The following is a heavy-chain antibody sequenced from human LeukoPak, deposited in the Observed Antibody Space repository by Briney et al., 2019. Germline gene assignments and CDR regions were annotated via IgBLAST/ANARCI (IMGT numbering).Heavy chain of an antibody. CDR1: GGSISSYY. V-gene: IGHV4-4*09. CDR2: IYTSGST. D-gene: IGHD3-22*01. J-gene: IGHJ6*03. Sequence: SETLSLTCTVSGGSISSYYWSWIRQPPGKGREWIGYIYTSGSTNYNPSLKSRVTISVDTSKNQFSLKLSSVTAADTAVYYCARGSSGYSYYYYYYMDVWGKGTTVTVSS. CDR3: ARGSSGYSYYYYYYMDV.